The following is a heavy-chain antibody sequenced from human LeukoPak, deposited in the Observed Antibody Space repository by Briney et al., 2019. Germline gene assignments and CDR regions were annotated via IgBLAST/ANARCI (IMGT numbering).Heavy chain of an antibody. CDR1: GGSFSGYY. V-gene: IGHV4-34*01. D-gene: IGHD3-22*01. Sequence: PSETLSLTCAVYGGSFSGYYWSRIRQPPGKGLEWIGEINHSGSTNYNPSLKSRVTISVDTSKNQFSLKLSSVTAADTAVYYCARGSGLNYYDSSGYYASLDYWGQGTLVTVSS. J-gene: IGHJ4*02. CDR3: ARGSGLNYYDSSGYYASLDY. CDR2: INHSGST.